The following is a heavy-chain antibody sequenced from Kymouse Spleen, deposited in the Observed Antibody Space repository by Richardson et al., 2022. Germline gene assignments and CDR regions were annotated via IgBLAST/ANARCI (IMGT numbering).Heavy chain of an antibody. V-gene: IGHV3-13*01. J-gene: IGHJ6*02. Sequence: EVQLVESGGGLVQPGGSLRLSCAASGFTFSSYDMHWVRQATGKGLEWVSAIGTAGDTYYPGSVKGRFTISRENAKNSLYLQMNSLRAGDTAVYYCARGGGSGSPPFYYYGMDVWGQGTTVTVSS. CDR2: IGTAGDT. CDR1: GFTFSSYD. D-gene: IGHD3-10*01. CDR3: ARGGGSGSPPFYYYGMDV.